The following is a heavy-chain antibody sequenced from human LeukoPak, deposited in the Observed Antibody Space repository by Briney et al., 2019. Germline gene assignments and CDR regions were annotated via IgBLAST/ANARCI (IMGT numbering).Heavy chain of an antibody. CDR3: AKVPLVTAFKYFDY. CDR1: GGSISSYY. Sequence: SETLSLTCTVSGGSISSYYWNWIRQPAGKGLEWIGRIHTSGSTNYNPSLKSRVTMSVDTSKNQFSLKLSSVTAADTAVYYCAKVPLVTAFKYFDYWGQGTLVTVSS. CDR2: IHTSGST. J-gene: IGHJ4*02. V-gene: IGHV4-4*07. D-gene: IGHD2-21*02.